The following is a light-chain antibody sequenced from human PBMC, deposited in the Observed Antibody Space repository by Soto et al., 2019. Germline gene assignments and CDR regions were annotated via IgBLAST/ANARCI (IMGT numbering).Light chain of an antibody. J-gene: IGLJ2*01. CDR2: DVS. CDR1: SSDVGGYNY. Sequence: QSVLTQPRSVSGSPGQSVTISCTGTSSDVGGYNYVSWYQQYPGKAPKVIIYDVSKRPSGVPDRFSGSKSGNTASLTISGLQAEDEADYYCCSYAGSVVVFGGGTKLTVL. CDR3: CSYAGSVVV. V-gene: IGLV2-11*01.